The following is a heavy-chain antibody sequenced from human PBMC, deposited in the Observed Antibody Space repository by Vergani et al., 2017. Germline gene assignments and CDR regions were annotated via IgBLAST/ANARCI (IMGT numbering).Heavy chain of an antibody. J-gene: IGHJ4*02. D-gene: IGHD6-13*01. V-gene: IGHV4-59*01. CDR2: IYYSGST. Sequence: QVQLQESGPGLVKPSETLSLTCTVSGGSISSYYWSWIRQPPGKGLEWIGYIYYSGSTNYNPSLKSRVTISVDTSKNQCSLKLSSVTAADTAVYYCARGRTKYSSSWGYWGQGTLVTVSS. CDR1: GGSISSYY. CDR3: ARGRTKYSSSWGY.